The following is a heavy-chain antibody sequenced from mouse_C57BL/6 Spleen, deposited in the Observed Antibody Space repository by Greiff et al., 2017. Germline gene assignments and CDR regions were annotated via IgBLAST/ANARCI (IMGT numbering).Heavy chain of an antibody. CDR2: IYPSDSET. CDR3: ARRGYYGSSPPFDY. V-gene: IGHV1-61*01. CDR1: GYTFTSYW. J-gene: IGHJ2*01. D-gene: IGHD1-1*01. Sequence: QVQLQQSGAELVRPGSSVKLSCKASGYTFTSYWMDWVKQRPGQGLEWIGNIYPSDSETHYNQKFKDKATLTVDKSSSTAYMQLSSLTSEDSAVYYCARRGYYGSSPPFDYWGQGTTLTVSS.